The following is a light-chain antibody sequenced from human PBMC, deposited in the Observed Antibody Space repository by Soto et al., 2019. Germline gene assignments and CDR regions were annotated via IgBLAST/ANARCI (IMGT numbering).Light chain of an antibody. J-gene: IGLJ1*01. Sequence: QSALTQPPSPSGSPGQSVTISFTGTSRDVGGYKYVSWYQQHPGKAPKLMIFEVNKRPSGVPDRFSGSKSGNTASLTVSGLQAEDEADYYCSSYAGINNLGVFGTGTKVTVL. CDR2: EVN. V-gene: IGLV2-8*01. CDR1: SRDVGGYKY. CDR3: SSYAGINNLGV.